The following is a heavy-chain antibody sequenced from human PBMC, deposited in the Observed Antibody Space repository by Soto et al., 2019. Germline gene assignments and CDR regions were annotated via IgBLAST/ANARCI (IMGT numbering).Heavy chain of an antibody. CDR2: IIPIFGTA. CDR3: ASSPPYCSSTSCYKGYYFDY. CDR1: GGTLSSYA. V-gene: IGHV1-69*13. D-gene: IGHD2-2*02. J-gene: IGHJ4*02. Sequence: PVKASCKASGGTLSSYAISWVRQAPGQGLEWMGGIIPIFGTANYAQKFQGRVTITADESTSTAYMELSSLRSEDTAVYYCASSPPYCSSTSCYKGYYFDYWGQGTLVTVSS.